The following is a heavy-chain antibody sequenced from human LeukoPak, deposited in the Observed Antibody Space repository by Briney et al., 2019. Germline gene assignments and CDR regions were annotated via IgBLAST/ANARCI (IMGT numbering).Heavy chain of an antibody. Sequence: GGSLRLSCAASGFTFSSYSMNWVRQAPGKGLEWVSSISCSSSYIYYADSVKGRFTISRDNAKNSLYLQMNSLRAEDTAVYYCARDRGGYDLGAHYFDYWGQGTLVTVSS. V-gene: IGHV3-21*01. CDR1: GFTFSSYS. CDR2: ISCSSSYI. CDR3: ARDRGGYDLGAHYFDY. D-gene: IGHD5-12*01. J-gene: IGHJ4*02.